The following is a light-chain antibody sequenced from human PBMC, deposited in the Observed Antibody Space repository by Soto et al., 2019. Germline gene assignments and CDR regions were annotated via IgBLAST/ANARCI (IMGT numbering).Light chain of an antibody. V-gene: IGKV3-20*01. Sequence: EIVLTQSPGTLSLSPGERATPSCRASQSVSSSYLAWYQQKPGQAPRLLIYGASSRATGIPDRFSGSGSGTDFILTISRLEPEDFAVYYCQQYVSSPLTFGGGTKVEIK. CDR1: QSVSSSY. CDR3: QQYVSSPLT. CDR2: GAS. J-gene: IGKJ4*01.